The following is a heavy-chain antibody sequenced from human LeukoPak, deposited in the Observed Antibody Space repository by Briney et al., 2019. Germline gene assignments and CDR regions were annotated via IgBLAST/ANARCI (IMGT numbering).Heavy chain of an antibody. CDR1: GGSISSHY. V-gene: IGHV4-59*11. Sequence: PSETLSLTCTVSGGSISSHYWSWIRQPPGKGLEWIGHIYYSGSTNYNPSLKSRVTISVDTSKNRFSLKLSSVTAADTAVYYCARVLSDYYYYYMDVWGKGTTVTVSS. CDR2: IYYSGST. D-gene: IGHD3-3*02. J-gene: IGHJ6*03. CDR3: ARVLSDYYYYYMDV.